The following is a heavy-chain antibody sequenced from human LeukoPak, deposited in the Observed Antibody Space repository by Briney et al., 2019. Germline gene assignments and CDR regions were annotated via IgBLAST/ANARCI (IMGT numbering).Heavy chain of an antibody. V-gene: IGHV4-59*01. CDR2: IYYSGST. CDR1: GGSISSYY. CDR3: ARGHCSGGSCYSDAFDI. Sequence: PSETLSLTCTVSGGSISSYYWSWTRQPPGKGLEWIGYIYYSGSTNYNPSLKSRVTISVDTSKNQFSLKLSSVTAADTAVYYCARGHCSGGSCYSDAFDIWGQGTMVTVSS. D-gene: IGHD2-15*01. J-gene: IGHJ3*02.